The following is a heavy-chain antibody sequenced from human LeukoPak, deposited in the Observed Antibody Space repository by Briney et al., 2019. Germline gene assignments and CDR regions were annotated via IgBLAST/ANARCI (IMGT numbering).Heavy chain of an antibody. CDR1: GGSISSYY. CDR3: ASALYYDILTGYYTLHAEYFQH. J-gene: IGHJ1*01. Sequence: SETLSLTYTVSGGSISSYYWSWIRQPPGKGLEWIGYIYYSGSTNYNPSLKSRVTISVDTSKNQFSLKLSSVTAADTAVYYCASALYYDILTGYYTLHAEYFQHWGQGTLVTVSS. V-gene: IGHV4-59*01. CDR2: IYYSGST. D-gene: IGHD3-9*01.